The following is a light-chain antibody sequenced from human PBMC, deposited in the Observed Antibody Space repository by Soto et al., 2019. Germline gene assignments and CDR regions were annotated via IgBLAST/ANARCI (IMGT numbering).Light chain of an antibody. V-gene: IGKV3-11*01. Sequence: EIVLTQSPATLSLSPGERATLSCRASQSIRSYLAWYQQKPGQAPRLLIYDASNRATGIPARFSGSGSGTDFTLSISSLEPEDFAVYYYQQRSDWPLTFGGGTKVEIK. CDR1: QSIRSY. CDR3: QQRSDWPLT. CDR2: DAS. J-gene: IGKJ4*01.